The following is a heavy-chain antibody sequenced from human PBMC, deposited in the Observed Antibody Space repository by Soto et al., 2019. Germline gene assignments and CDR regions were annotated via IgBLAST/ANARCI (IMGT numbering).Heavy chain of an antibody. J-gene: IGHJ6*02. CDR1: EFTFDKYY. D-gene: IGHD1-20*01. CDR3: ARGNWNYYYGFDV. Sequence: PGGSLRLSCAASEFTFDKYYMTWVRQAPGKGPEWVANIKPDGSEQYYVDSVKGRFTISRDNANNSLYLQVNSLRAEDTAVYFCARGNWNYYYGFDVWGQGTTVTVSS. CDR2: IKPDGSEQ. V-gene: IGHV3-7*01.